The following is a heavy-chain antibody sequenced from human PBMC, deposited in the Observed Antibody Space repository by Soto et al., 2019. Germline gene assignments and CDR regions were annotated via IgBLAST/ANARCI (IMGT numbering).Heavy chain of an antibody. Sequence: PGGSLRLSCAASGFTFSSYWMHWVRQAPGKGLVWVSRINSDGSSTSYADSVKGRFTISRDNAKNTLYLQMNSLRAEDTAVYYCARGMAAQEPYYYYGMDVWGQGTTVTVSS. D-gene: IGHD6-6*01. CDR2: INSDGSST. CDR3: ARGMAAQEPYYYYGMDV. J-gene: IGHJ6*02. CDR1: GFTFSSYW. V-gene: IGHV3-74*01.